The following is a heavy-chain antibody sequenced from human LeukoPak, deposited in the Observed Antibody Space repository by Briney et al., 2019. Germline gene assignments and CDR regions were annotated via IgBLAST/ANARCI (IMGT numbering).Heavy chain of an antibody. J-gene: IGHJ3*02. CDR3: ARGGAHAVELLTGDAFDI. CDR2: INPNSGGT. D-gene: IGHD1-26*01. V-gene: IGHV1-2*02. Sequence: GASVKVPCKASGYTFTGYYMHWVRQAPGQGLEWMGWINPNSGGTNYAQKFQGRVTMTRDTSISTAYMELSRLRSDDTAVYYCARGGAHAVELLTGDAFDIWGQGTMVTVSS. CDR1: GYTFTGYY.